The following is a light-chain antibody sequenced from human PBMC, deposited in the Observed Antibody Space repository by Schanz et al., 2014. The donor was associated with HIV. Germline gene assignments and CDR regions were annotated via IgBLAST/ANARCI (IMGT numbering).Light chain of an antibody. CDR2: AGS. CDR1: QVIRND. Sequence: AIQMTQSPSSLSASVGDRVTITCRASQVIRNDLGWYQQKPGKAPKLLIYAGSRLQSGVPSRFSGSGSGTDFTLTISSLQPEDFATYYCQQNDSTPPTFGGGTEVEIK. V-gene: IGKV1-6*01. J-gene: IGKJ4*01. CDR3: QQNDSTPPT.